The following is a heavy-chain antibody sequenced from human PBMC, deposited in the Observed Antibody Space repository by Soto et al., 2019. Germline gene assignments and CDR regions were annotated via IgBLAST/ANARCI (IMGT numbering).Heavy chain of an antibody. J-gene: IGHJ4*02. V-gene: IGHV1-69*13. D-gene: IGHD3-22*01. Sequence: ASVKVSCKASGGTFSSYAISWVRQAPGQGLEWMGGIIPIFGTANYAQKFQGRVTITADESTSTAYMELSSLRSEDTAVYYCARVADYDSSGYYFDYWGQGTLVTVSS. CDR2: IIPIFGTA. CDR1: GGTFSSYA. CDR3: ARVADYDSSGYYFDY.